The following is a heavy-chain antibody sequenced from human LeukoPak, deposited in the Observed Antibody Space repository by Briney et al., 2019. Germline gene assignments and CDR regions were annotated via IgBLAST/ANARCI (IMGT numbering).Heavy chain of an antibody. CDR2: INXNSGGT. V-gene: IGHV1-2*02. Sequence: XXGXXLEXXXWINXNSGGTNYAQKFQGRVTMTRDTSISTAYMELSRLRSDDTAVYYCARDGAGIVLMVYATPGNYFDYWGQGTLVTVSS. J-gene: IGHJ4*02. CDR3: ARDGAGIVLMVYATPGNYFDY. D-gene: IGHD2-8*01.